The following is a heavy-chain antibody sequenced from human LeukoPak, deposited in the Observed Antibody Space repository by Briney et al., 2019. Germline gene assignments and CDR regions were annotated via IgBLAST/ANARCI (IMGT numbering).Heavy chain of an antibody. CDR2: IHTSGDT. Sequence: SETLSLTCSVSGDSISNYFWTWIRQPPGKGLEWIGYIHTSGDTNYVSSLKSRVPMSVDTSKNQFSLRLSSVTAADTAVYSCVMGFRDEDRYFSYCFMDVWGKGTTVTVSS. V-gene: IGHV4-4*08. J-gene: IGHJ6*03. CDR3: VMGFRDEDRYFSYCFMDV. CDR1: GDSISNYF.